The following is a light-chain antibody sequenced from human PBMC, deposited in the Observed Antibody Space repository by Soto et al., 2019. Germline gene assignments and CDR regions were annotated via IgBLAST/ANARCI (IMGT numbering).Light chain of an antibody. Sequence: SYELTQPPSVSVSPGQTANITCSGDKLGDKYACWYQQKPGQSPVLVIYQDSKRPSGIPARFSGSNSGNTATLTISGTQGMDEADYYCQAWDSYTAVFGGGTKLTVL. CDR2: QDS. CDR3: QAWDSYTAV. V-gene: IGLV3-1*01. J-gene: IGLJ2*01. CDR1: KLGDKY.